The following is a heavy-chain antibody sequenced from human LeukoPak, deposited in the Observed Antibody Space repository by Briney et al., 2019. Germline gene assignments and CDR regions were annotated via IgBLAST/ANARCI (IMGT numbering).Heavy chain of an antibody. J-gene: IGHJ5*02. CDR1: GFTFSNAW. Sequence: PGGSLRLSCAASGFTFSNAWMSWVRQAPGKGLEWVGRMRSKTDGGTTEYAAPVKGRFTISRDDSKNTLYVQMNSLKTEDTAVYYCATSNLATWGQGTLVTVSS. CDR3: ATSNLAT. V-gene: IGHV3-15*01. CDR2: MRSKTDGGTT.